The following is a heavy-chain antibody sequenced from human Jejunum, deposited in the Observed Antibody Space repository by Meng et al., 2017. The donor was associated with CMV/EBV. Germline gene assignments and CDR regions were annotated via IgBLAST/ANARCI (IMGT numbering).Heavy chain of an antibody. J-gene: IGHJ5*02. D-gene: IGHD2-21*01. CDR3: ARVRGGFDP. Sequence: SLTCTASGGSISGYYWSWIRQPPGKGLEWVGYIYYTGGTNYNPSLESRASIALDRSKNQISLKLTSVTAADTAVYYCARVRGGFDPWGQGTLVTVSS. CDR1: GGSISGYY. V-gene: IGHV4-59*01. CDR2: IYYTGGT.